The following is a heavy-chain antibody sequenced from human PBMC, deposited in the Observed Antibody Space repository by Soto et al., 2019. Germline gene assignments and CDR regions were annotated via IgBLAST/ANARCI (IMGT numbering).Heavy chain of an antibody. CDR2: ISGSGGST. Sequence: PGGSLRLSCAASGFTFSSYAMSWVRQAPGKGLEWVSAISGSGGSTYYADSVKGRFTISRDNSKNTLYLQMNSLRAEDTAVYYCANRGTVRGVIIFPFDYWGQGTLVTVSS. J-gene: IGHJ4*02. V-gene: IGHV3-23*01. CDR3: ANRGTVRGVIIFPFDY. D-gene: IGHD3-10*01. CDR1: GFTFSSYA.